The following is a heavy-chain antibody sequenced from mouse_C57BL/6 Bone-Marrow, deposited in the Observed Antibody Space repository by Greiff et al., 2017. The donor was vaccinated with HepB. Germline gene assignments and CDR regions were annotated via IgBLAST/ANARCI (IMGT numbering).Heavy chain of an antibody. CDR1: GYTFTSYG. V-gene: IGHV1-81*01. Sequence: VKLMESGAELARPGASVKLSCKASGYTFTSYGISWVKQRTGQGLEWIGEIYPRSGNTYYNEKFKGKATLTADKSSSTAYMELRSLTSEDSAVYFCARRRVLRLQAWFAYWGQGTLVTVSA. J-gene: IGHJ3*01. D-gene: IGHD1-2*01. CDR3: ARRRVLRLQAWFAY. CDR2: IYPRSGNT.